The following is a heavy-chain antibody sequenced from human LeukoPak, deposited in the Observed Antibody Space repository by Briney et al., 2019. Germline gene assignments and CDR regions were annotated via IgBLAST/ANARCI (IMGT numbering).Heavy chain of an antibody. D-gene: IGHD3-16*02. V-gene: IGHV1-18*01. CDR1: TYISSDFG. Sequence: ASVKVSSKASTYISSDFGISWVRLAPGGGLEWMGWDSGDNGQTNYGHKFYGRVTMTMETSTNTASMELRGLRSDDTAIYYCARVYLYTTGWSAAYYYFMDVWGKGTTVIVSS. J-gene: IGHJ6*03. CDR2: DSGDNGQT. CDR3: ARVYLYTTGWSAAYYYFMDV.